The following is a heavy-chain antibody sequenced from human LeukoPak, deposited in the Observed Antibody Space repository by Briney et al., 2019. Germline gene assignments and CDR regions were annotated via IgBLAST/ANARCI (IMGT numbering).Heavy chain of an antibody. CDR2: IGHDGADK. J-gene: IGHJ4*02. Sequence: GGSLRLSCAASGFTFSSYWMHWVRQAPGKGLVWVALIGHDGADKYYADSVKGRFLISRDNSKNMLFLQMNSLIIEDTAVYYCARNSDYYDYSPQSVWGQGTLVIVSS. CDR3: ARNSDYYDYSPQSV. D-gene: IGHD3-22*01. CDR1: GFTFSSYW. V-gene: IGHV3-30*03.